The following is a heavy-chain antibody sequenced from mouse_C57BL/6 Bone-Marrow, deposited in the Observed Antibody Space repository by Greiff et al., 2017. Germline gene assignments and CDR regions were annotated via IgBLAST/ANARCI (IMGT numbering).Heavy chain of an antibody. Sequence: QVQLKQSGPGLVAPSQCLSITCTASGFSLTSYGVDWVRQPPGKGLEWLGVIWGGGSTNYNSALMSRLSISKDNSKSQVFLKMNSRQTEDTAMCCCATLWLRRRDYAMDYWGQGTSVTVSS. J-gene: IGHJ4*01. CDR2: IWGGGST. D-gene: IGHD2-2*01. V-gene: IGHV2-9*01. CDR1: GFSLTSYG. CDR3: ATLWLRRRDYAMDY.